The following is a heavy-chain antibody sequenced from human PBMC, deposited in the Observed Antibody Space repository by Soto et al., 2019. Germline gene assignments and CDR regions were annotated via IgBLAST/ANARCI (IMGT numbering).Heavy chain of an antibody. CDR2: IGPESGAT. D-gene: IGHD5-12*01. Sequence: SGKVSCNATGYTFTGHYINWVRQAPEQGPEWMGEIGPESGATRYAQRFQGRVTMTRDMSITTVYMELNNLRPDDTAVYYCGRGRSGQIVVFHWGQGTPVTVSS. CDR3: GRGRSGQIVVFH. J-gene: IGHJ4*02. V-gene: IGHV1-2*02. CDR1: GYTFTGHY.